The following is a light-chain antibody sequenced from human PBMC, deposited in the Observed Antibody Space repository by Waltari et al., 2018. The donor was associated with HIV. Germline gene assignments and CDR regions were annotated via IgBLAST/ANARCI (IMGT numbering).Light chain of an antibody. CDR2: DND. Sequence: QSVLTQPPSVSAAPRQTVTISCSGSRSTIGHDYVSWYHHLPGAAPKLLIYDNDKRPSGIPDRFSGSKSGTSATLGITGLQTGDEADYYCGTWDTSLSGGVFGGGTKLTVL. J-gene: IGLJ3*02. CDR1: RSTIGHDY. CDR3: GTWDTSLSGGV. V-gene: IGLV1-51*01.